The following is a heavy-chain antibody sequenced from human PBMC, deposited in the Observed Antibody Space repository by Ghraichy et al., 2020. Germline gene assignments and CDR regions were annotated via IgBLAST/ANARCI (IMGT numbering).Heavy chain of an antibody. Sequence: GGSLRLSCAASGFTFSSYGMHWVRQAPGKGLEWVAVIWYDGSNKYYADSVKGRFTISRDNSKNTLYLQMNSLRAEDTAVYYCARGTGQLLRGLYGMDVWGQGTTVTVSS. CDR2: IWYDGSNK. V-gene: IGHV3-33*01. J-gene: IGHJ6*02. CDR3: ARGTGQLLRGLYGMDV. CDR1: GFTFSSYG. D-gene: IGHD2-2*01.